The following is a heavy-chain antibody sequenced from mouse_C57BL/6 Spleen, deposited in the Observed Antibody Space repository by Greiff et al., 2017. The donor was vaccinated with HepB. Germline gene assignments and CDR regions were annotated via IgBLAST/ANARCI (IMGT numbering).Heavy chain of an antibody. D-gene: IGHD2-1*01. V-gene: IGHV1-64*01. CDR3: AREVDYGNWFAY. CDR2: IHPNSGST. J-gene: IGHJ3*01. Sequence: QVQLQQPGAELVKPGASVKLSCKASGYTFTSYWMHWVKQRPGQGLEWIGMIHPNSGSTNYNEKFKSKATLNVDKSSSTAYMKLSSLTSEDSAVYYCAREVDYGNWFAYWGQGTLVTVSA. CDR1: GYTFTSYW.